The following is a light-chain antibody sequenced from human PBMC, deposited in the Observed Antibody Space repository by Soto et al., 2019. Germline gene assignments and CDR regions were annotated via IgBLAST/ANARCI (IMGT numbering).Light chain of an antibody. CDR2: DAS. V-gene: IGKV3-20*01. CDR3: QQFSSYPLT. Sequence: EIVLTQSPGTLSLSPGERATLSCRASQSVSSSYLAWYQQKPGQAPRLLIYDASSRATGIPDRFSGGGSGTDFTLTISRLEPEDFAVYYCQQFSSYPLTFGGGTRLEI. CDR1: QSVSSSY. J-gene: IGKJ5*01.